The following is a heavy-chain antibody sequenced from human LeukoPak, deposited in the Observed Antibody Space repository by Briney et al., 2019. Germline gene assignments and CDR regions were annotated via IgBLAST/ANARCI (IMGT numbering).Heavy chain of an antibody. CDR1: GGSIGSHY. Sequence: PSETLSLTCTVSGGSIGSHYWTWIRQPPGRGLEWIGYVRYSGSTDYNPPLKSRITISLDPSNHQFSLRLNSVTAADTAVYYCARDRGSGLDYWGQGTLVTVSS. J-gene: IGHJ4*02. CDR2: VRYSGST. D-gene: IGHD6-25*01. CDR3: ARDRGSGLDY. V-gene: IGHV4-59*11.